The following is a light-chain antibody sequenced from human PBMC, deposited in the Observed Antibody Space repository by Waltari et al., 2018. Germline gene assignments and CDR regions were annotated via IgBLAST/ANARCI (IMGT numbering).Light chain of an antibody. Sequence: RAGLSGVLFIHLVPDGPSAIPELFSASNSGNTATLTIGGVEAGDEADYYCQVWDSGSDRSGVVFGGGTKLTVL. CDR2: LVP. V-gene: IGLV3-21*04. CDR3: QVWDSGSDRSGVV. J-gene: IGLJ2*01.